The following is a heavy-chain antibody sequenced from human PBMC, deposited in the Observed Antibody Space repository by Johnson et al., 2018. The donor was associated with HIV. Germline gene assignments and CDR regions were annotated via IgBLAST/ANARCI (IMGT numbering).Heavy chain of an antibody. V-gene: IGHV3-30-3*01. D-gene: IGHD4-11*01. CDR1: GFTFSSYA. CDR2: ISYDANNK. J-gene: IGHJ3*02. CDR3: ARVPFPRPTSPNYINDAFDI. Sequence: VQLVESGGGVVQPGRSLRLSCAASGFTFSSYAMHWVRQAPGRGLEWVAVISYDANNKYYADSVKGRFTISRDNSKNTLYLQINSLKTEDTAMYYCARVPFPRPTSPNYINDAFDIWGQGTMVTVSS.